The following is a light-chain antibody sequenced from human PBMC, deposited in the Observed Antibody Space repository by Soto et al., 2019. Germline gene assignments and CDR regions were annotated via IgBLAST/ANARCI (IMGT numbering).Light chain of an antibody. CDR1: QSVLYSSYNKSY. CDR3: QQYYSTLIT. CDR2: WAS. V-gene: IGKV4-1*01. J-gene: IGKJ5*01. Sequence: DIALTQSPDSLALSLGERATMNCKSSQSVLYSSYNKSYLAWYQVKPGRPPKLLFSWASTLESGVPDRFSGSGSGTDFTLTISSLQAEDVAVYYCQQYYSTLITFGQGTRLEIK.